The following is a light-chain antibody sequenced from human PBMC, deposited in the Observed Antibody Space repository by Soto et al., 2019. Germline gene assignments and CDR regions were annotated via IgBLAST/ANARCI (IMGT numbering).Light chain of an antibody. V-gene: IGKV3-20*01. CDR3: KQFSRYPLT. J-gene: IGKJ4*01. CDR2: DAS. CDR1: QTVRNNY. Sequence: FVLTQSPGTLSLSPGERATLSFRASQTVRNNYLAWYQQKPGQAPRLLIYDASSRATGIPDRFSGGGSGTDFTLTISRLEPEDFAVYYCKQFSRYPLTFGGGTKVDI.